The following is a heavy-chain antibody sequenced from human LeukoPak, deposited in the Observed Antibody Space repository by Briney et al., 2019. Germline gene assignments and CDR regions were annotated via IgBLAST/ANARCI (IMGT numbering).Heavy chain of an antibody. D-gene: IGHD3-22*01. V-gene: IGHV3-23*01. J-gene: IGHJ3*02. Sequence: TGGSLRLSCAASGFTFSSYAMSWVRQAPGKGLEWVSAISGSGGSTYYADSVKGRFTISRDNSKNTLYLQMNSLRAEDTAVYYCAKRKKWLLGAASHDAFDIWGQGTMVTVSS. CDR2: ISGSGGST. CDR3: AKRKKWLLGAASHDAFDI. CDR1: GFTFSSYA.